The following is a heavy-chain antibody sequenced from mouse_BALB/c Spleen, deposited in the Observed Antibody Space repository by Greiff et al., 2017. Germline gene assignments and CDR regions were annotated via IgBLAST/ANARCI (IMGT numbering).Heavy chain of an antibody. CDR3: ARCGDYYGSSPAWFAY. CDR1: GFNIKDTY. Sequence: VQLQQSGAELVKPGASVKLSCTASGFNIKDTYMHWVKQRPEQGLEWIGRIDPANGNTKYDPKFQGKATITADTSSNTAYLQLSSLTSEDTAVYYCARCGDYYGSSPAWFAYWGQGTLVTVSA. J-gene: IGHJ3*01. D-gene: IGHD1-1*01. CDR2: IDPANGNT. V-gene: IGHV14-3*02.